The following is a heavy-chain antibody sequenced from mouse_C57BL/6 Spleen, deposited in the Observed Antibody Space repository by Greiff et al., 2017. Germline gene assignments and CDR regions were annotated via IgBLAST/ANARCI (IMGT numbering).Heavy chain of an antibody. CDR3: ARDDYGSVFDY. V-gene: IGHV5-4*01. CDR2: ISDGGSYT. D-gene: IGHD1-1*01. CDR1: GFTFSSYA. J-gene: IGHJ2*01. Sequence: DVQLVESGGGLVKPGGSLKLSCAASGFTFSSYAMSWVRQTPEKRLEWVATISDGGSYTYYPDNVKGRFTISRDNAKNNLYLQMSHLKSEDTAMYYCARDDYGSVFDYWGQGTTLTVSS.